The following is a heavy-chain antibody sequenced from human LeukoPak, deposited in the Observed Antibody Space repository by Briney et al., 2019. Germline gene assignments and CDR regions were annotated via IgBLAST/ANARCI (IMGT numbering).Heavy chain of an antibody. CDR2: IIPIFGTA. CDR1: GGTFSSYA. CDR3: ARALVEVGDQHRNDY. J-gene: IGHJ4*02. Sequence: AASVKVSCKASGGTFSSYAISWVRQAPGQGLEWMGGIIPIFGTANYAQKFQGRVTITADESTSTAYMELSSLRSDDTAMYYCARALVEVGDQHRNDYWGQGTLVTVSS. V-gene: IGHV1-69*13. D-gene: IGHD2-21*01.